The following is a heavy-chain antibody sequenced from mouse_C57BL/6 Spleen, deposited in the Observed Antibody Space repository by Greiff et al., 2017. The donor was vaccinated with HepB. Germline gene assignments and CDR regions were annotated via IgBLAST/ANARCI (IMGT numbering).Heavy chain of an antibody. Sequence: QVQLQQPGAELVRPGSSVKLSCKASGYTFTSYWMHWVKQRPIQGLEWIGNIDPSDSETHYNQKFKDKATLTVDKSSSTAYMQLSSLTSEDSAVYYCARDGYYGSSPYSYFDVWGTGTTVTVSS. CDR2: IDPSDSET. D-gene: IGHD1-1*01. CDR3: ARDGYYGSSPYSYFDV. CDR1: GYTFTSYW. J-gene: IGHJ1*03. V-gene: IGHV1-52*01.